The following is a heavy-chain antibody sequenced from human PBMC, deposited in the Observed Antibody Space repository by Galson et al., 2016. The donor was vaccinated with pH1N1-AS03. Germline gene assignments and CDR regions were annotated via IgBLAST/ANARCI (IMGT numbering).Heavy chain of an antibody. Sequence: CAISGDSVSSYTAAWNWIRQSPSRGLEWLGRTYHRSKWWHEYAPFVRGRIIINADTSKNQVSLLLNSVTPDDTAVYDCVRDHLGAGPAFDYWGQGALVTVSS. D-gene: IGHD1-26*01. V-gene: IGHV6-1*01. CDR2: TYHRSKWWH. CDR3: VRDHLGAGPAFDY. CDR1: GDSVSSYTAA. J-gene: IGHJ4*02.